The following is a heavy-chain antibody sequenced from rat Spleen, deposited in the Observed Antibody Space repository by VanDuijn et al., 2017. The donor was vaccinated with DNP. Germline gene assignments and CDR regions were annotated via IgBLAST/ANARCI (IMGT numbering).Heavy chain of an antibody. D-gene: IGHD4-3*01. CDR1: GFTFSAYY. CDR3: VRWNSGHFDY. J-gene: IGHJ2*01. Sequence: EVQLVESGGGLVQPGRSLKLSCAASGFTFSAYYMAWVRQAPAKGLEWVATISYDGSVTYYRDSVKGRFTISRDNTKRTLYLQMKSLRSEDMATYYCVRWNSGHFDYWGQGVMVPVSS. CDR2: ISYDGSVT. V-gene: IGHV5-22*01.